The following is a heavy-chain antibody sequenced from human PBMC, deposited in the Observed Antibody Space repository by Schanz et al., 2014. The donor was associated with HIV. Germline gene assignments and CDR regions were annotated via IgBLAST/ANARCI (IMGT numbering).Heavy chain of an antibody. D-gene: IGHD6-19*01. Sequence: VQLVESGGGLVQPGGSLRLSCAASGFIFNSYAMSWVRQAPGKGLDRVSTISGSGDNTFYADSVKGRFTISRDNANNSLSLQMNSLRAEDTAVYFCARGSWYSGGWYDDYNYYDVDVWGQGTTVIVSS. V-gene: IGHV3-23*04. CDR1: GFIFNSYA. J-gene: IGHJ6*02. CDR2: ISGSGDNT. CDR3: ARGSWYSGGWYDDYNYYDVDV.